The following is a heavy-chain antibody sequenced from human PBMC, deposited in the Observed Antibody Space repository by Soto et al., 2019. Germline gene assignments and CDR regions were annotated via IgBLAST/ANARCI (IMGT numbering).Heavy chain of an antibody. CDR2: AYHRGTS. V-gene: IGHV4-38-2*02. CDR3: ARGNGYYETSGDFNS. Sequence: TSETLSLTCTVSGYSISSGYYWGWIRQPPGKGLEWIGSAYHRGTSYYNPSLQSRVTISVDTSKNQFSLRLTSVTAADTAVYYCARGNGYYETSGDFNSWGQGALVTVS. J-gene: IGHJ4*02. D-gene: IGHD3-22*01. CDR1: GYSISSGYY.